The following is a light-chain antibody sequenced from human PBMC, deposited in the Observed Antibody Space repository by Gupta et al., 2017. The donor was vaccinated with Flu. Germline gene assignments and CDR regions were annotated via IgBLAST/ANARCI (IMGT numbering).Light chain of an antibody. CDR3: HQYYSIPVT. V-gene: IGKV4-1*01. CDR1: QSVLYPSNNKNY. CDR2: WAS. J-gene: IGKJ2*01. Sequence: SLGERATTNCKSSQSVLYPSNNKNYLAWYQQKPGQSPKVLFYWASTRESGVPDRFSGSGSGTDFTLTISSLQAEDVAVYFCHQYYSIPVTFGQGTKLEIK.